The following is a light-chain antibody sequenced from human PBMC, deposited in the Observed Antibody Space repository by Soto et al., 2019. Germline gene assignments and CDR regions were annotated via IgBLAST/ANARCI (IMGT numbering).Light chain of an antibody. CDR1: NIGNKR. V-gene: IGLV3-21*02. J-gene: IGLJ1*01. CDR3: QVWDSNSVYV. CDR2: DDS. Sequence: SYELTQPPSVSVAPGQTARITCGGNNIGNKRVHWYQQKPGQAPVLVVHDDSDRPSGIPERFSGSNSGNTATLSISRVEAGDEADYYCQVWDSNSVYVFGTGTKVTVL.